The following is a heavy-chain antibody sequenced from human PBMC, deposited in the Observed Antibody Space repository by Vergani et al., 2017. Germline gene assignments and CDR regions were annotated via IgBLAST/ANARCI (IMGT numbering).Heavy chain of an antibody. D-gene: IGHD6-19*01. CDR2: IIPILGIA. CDR1: GGTFSSYA. CDR3: ASLIAVAGGDY. V-gene: IGHV1-69*04. Sequence: QVQLVQSGAEVKKPGSSVKVSCKASGGTFSSYAISWVRQAPGQGLEWMGRIIPILGIANYAQKFQGRVTITPDKSTSTAYMELSSLRSEDTAVYYCASLIAVAGGDYWGQGTLVTVSS. J-gene: IGHJ4*02.